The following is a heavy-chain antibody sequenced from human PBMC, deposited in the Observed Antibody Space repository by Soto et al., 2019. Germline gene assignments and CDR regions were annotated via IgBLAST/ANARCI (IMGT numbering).Heavy chain of an antibody. J-gene: IGHJ6*02. Sequence: PSETLSLTCTVSGGSISSYYWSWIRQPPGKGLEWIGYIYYSGSTNYNPSLKSRVTISVDTSKNQFSLKLSSVTAADTAVYYCARLKLGAGRDYYYYYGMDVWGQGTTVTVSS. V-gene: IGHV4-59*01. CDR2: IYYSGST. D-gene: IGHD3-16*01. CDR3: ARLKLGAGRDYYYYYGMDV. CDR1: GGSISSYY.